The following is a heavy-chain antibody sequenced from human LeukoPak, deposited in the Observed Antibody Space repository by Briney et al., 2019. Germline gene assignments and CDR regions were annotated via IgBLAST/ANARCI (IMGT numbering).Heavy chain of an antibody. CDR3: ATDMVREYDY. V-gene: IGHV3-23*01. D-gene: IGHD3-10*01. J-gene: IGHJ4*02. Sequence: GGSLRLSCAASGFTFSSYAMSWVRQAPGKGLEWVSTFTGSGDITYYADSVKGRFTISRDNSKKKLYLQMNSLRAEDTAIYYCATDMVREYDYWGQGTLVTVSS. CDR2: FTGSGDIT. CDR1: GFTFSSYA.